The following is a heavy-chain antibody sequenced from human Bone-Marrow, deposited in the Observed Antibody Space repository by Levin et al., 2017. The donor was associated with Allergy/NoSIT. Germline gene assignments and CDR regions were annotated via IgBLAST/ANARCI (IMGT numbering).Heavy chain of an antibody. V-gene: IGHV3-13*01. D-gene: IGHD3-10*01. CDR2: IGTAADT. J-gene: IGHJ3*02. CDR3: ARYNYAYNAFDI. Sequence: HSGGSLRLSYAASGFTFRSYDMHWVRQATGKGLECVSTIGTAADTYYPDSVRGRFTITRDNAKNSLYLQMNGLSAGDTAVYYCARYNYAYNAFDIWGQGTMVTVSS. CDR1: GFTFRSYD.